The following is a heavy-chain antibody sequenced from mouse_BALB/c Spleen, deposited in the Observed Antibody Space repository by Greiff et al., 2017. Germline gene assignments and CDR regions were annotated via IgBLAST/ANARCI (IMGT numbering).Heavy chain of an antibody. V-gene: IGHV10-1*02. CDR2: IRSKSNNYAT. Sequence: EADGGLVQPKGSLKLSCAASGFTFNTYAMNWVRQAPGKGLEWVARIRSKSNNYATYYADSVKDRFTISRDDSQSMLYLQMNNLKTEDTAMYYCVSWDYWGQGTSVTVSS. CDR3: VSWDY. CDR1: GFTFNTYA. J-gene: IGHJ4*01.